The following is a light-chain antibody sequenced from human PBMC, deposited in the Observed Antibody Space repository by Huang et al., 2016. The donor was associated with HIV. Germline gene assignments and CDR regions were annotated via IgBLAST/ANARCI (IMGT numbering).Light chain of an antibody. CDR1: QNLNTY. CDR2: EAS. CDR3: QQRVRWT. Sequence: EIVLTQSPATLSLSPGDRATLFCRASQNLNTYLAWYQQKPAQAPRLVIYEASNRGPGIPARFSGSGSGTDFTLTISSLEPEDFAVYYCQQRVRWTFGPGTKVEI. J-gene: IGKJ1*01. V-gene: IGKV3-11*01.